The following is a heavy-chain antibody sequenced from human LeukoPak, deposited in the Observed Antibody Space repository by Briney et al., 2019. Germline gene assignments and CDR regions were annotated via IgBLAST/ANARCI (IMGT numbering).Heavy chain of an antibody. CDR1: GYTFTGYY. CDR3: ARGGYLFSEWLLYLFDY. CDR2: INPNSGGT. D-gene: IGHD3-3*01. Sequence: VASVKVSCKASGYTFTGYYMHWVRQAPGQGLEWMGWINPNSGGTNYAQKFQGRVTMTRDTSISTAYMELSRLRSDDTAVYYCARGGYLFSEWLLYLFDYWGQGTLVTVSS. V-gene: IGHV1-2*02. J-gene: IGHJ4*02.